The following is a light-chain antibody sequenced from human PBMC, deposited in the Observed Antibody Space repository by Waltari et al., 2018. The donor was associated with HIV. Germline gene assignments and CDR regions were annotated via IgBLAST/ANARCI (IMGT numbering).Light chain of an antibody. V-gene: IGLV2-14*03. Sequence: QSALTQPSSMAGSPGQSITISCTGTGSSIGSFNYLSWYPKHPGKATKLIIFEVSSRPSGVSNRFSGSKSGSTASLTISGLQAEDEADYYCSSYTMDSYVFGTGTKVTVL. J-gene: IGLJ1*01. CDR3: SSYTMDSYV. CDR1: GSSIGSFNY. CDR2: EVS.